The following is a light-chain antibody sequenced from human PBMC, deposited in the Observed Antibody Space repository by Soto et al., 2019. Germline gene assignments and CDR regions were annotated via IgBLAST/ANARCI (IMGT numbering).Light chain of an antibody. J-gene: IGKJ3*01. CDR1: QDISNY. CDR2: DAS. CDR3: KHSFT. Sequence: DIQMTQSPSSLSASVGDRVTITCQASQDISNYLNWYQQKPGKAPKLLIYDASNLETGVPSMFSGSGSGTDFTFTISSLHPEDIATYYCKHSFTFGPGTKVDIK. V-gene: IGKV1-33*01.